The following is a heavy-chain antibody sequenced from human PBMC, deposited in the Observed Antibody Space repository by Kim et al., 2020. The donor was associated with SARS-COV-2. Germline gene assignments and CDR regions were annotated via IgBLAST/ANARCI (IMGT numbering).Heavy chain of an antibody. CDR1: GGSISSGGYY. CDR3: ARETYCSGGSCYFDY. D-gene: IGHD2-15*01. Sequence: SETLSLTCTVSGGSISSGGYYWSWIRQHPGKGLEWIGYIYYSGSTYYNPSLKSRVTISVDTSKNQFSLKLSSVTAADTAVYYCARETYCSGGSCYFDYWGQGTLVTVSS. J-gene: IGHJ4*02. V-gene: IGHV4-31*03. CDR2: IYYSGST.